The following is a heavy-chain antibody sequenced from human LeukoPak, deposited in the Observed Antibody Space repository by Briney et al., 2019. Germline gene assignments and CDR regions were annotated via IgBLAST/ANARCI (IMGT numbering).Heavy chain of an antibody. CDR2: NNPSGGST. CDR3: AREVRDGYNSGYYGMDV. V-gene: IGHV1-46*01. D-gene: IGHD5-24*01. Sequence: GASVKVSCKASGYTFTSYYMHWVRQAPGQGLEWMGINNPSGGSTSYAQKFQGRVTMTRDTSTSTVYMELSSLRSEDTAVYYCAREVRDGYNSGYYGMDVWGQGTTVTVSS. CDR1: GYTFTSYY. J-gene: IGHJ6*02.